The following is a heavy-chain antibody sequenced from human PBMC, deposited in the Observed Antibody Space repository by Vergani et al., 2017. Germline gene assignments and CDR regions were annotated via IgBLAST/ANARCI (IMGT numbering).Heavy chain of an antibody. J-gene: IGHJ5*02. D-gene: IGHD2-2*01. V-gene: IGHV5-10-1*01. Sequence: EVQLVQSGAEVKKPGESLRISCKGSGYSFTSYWISWVRQMPGKGLEWMGRIDPSASYTNYSPSFQGHVTISADKSISTAYLQWSSLKASDTAMYYCARSGYCSSTSCGWFDPWGEGTLVTVSS. CDR3: ARSGYCSSTSCGWFDP. CDR1: GYSFTSYW. CDR2: IDPSASYT.